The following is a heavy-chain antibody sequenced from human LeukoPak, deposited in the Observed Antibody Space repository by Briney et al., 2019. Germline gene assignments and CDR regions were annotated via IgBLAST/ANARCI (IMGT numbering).Heavy chain of an antibody. D-gene: IGHD3-16*01. V-gene: IGHV4-61*08. J-gene: IGHJ4*02. CDR2: IYYSVTT. CDR3: ARSQGEVTTNY. Sequence: SETLSLTCTVSGGSISSGDYYWSRIRQPPGKGLEWNGYIYYSVTTNYNPSLKSRVTISVDVSKNQVSLKLSSVTAADTAVYYCARSQGEVTTNYWGQGTLVTVSS. CDR1: GGSISSGDYY.